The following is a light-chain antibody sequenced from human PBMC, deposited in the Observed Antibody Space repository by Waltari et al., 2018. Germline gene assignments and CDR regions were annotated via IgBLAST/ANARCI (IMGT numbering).Light chain of an antibody. CDR2: GAS. J-gene: IGKJ3*01. Sequence: EVVMTQSPATRSVSPGERATLACRASQNINSNLVWYQQKPGQAPRLLIFGASTRATGIPARFSGSGSGTEFTLTISSLQSEDFVVYYCQQHDNLPFTFGPGTKVDIK. V-gene: IGKV3-15*01. CDR3: QQHDNLPFT. CDR1: QNINSN.